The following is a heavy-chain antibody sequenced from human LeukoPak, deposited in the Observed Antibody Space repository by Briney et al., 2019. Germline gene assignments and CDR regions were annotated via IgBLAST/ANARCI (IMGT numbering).Heavy chain of an antibody. CDR1: GFTFSSYG. D-gene: IGHD5-24*01. CDR2: ISSSSLYI. J-gene: IGHJ4*02. CDR3: AREGDGYNSPIDY. Sequence: GGSLRLSCAASGFTFSSYGMSWVRQAPGKGLEWVSSISSSSLYIYYADSVKGRFTISRDNAKNSLLLQMNSLRAEDTAVYYCAREGDGYNSPIDYWGQGTLVTVSS. V-gene: IGHV3-21*01.